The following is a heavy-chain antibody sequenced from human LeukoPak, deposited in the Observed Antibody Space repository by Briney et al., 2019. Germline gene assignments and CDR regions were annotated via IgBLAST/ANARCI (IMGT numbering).Heavy chain of an antibody. CDR2: IYYRGSP. V-gene: IGHV4-39*01. J-gene: IGHJ3*02. CDR3: ARLRTTHDAFDI. Sequence: SETLSLTCTVSGGSISSTSYYWGWIRQPPGKGLEWIGSIYYRGSPYYNPSLKSRVTISVDTSKNQFSLKLSSVTAADTAVYYCARLRTTHDAFDIWGQGTMVTVSS. CDR1: GGSISSTSYY. D-gene: IGHD1-7*01.